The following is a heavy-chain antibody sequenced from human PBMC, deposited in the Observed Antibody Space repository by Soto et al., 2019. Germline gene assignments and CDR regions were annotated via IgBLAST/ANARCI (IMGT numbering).Heavy chain of an antibody. J-gene: IGHJ5*02. CDR2: ISAYNGNT. D-gene: IGHD1-26*01. V-gene: IGHV1-18*01. CDR1: GYTFTSYG. CDR3: ARVVGALGHWFDP. Sequence: ASLKVSCNTSGYTFTSYGISCVRHTPGQGLEWMGRISAYNGNTNYAQKLQGRVTMTTDTSTSTAYMELRSLRSDDTAVYYCARVVGALGHWFDPWGQGTLVTVSS.